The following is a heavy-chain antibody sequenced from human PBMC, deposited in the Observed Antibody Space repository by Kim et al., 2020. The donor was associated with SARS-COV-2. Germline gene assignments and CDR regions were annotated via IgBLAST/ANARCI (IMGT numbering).Heavy chain of an antibody. J-gene: IGHJ4*02. V-gene: IGHV3-30*03. CDR2: ISYDGSNK. Sequence: GGSLRLSCAASGFTFSSYGMHWVRQAPGKGLEWVAVISYDGSNKYYADSVKGRFTISRDNSKNTLYLQMNSLRAEDTAVYYCAYMIRGYWGQGTLVTVSS. D-gene: IGHD3-10*01. CDR3: AYMIRGY. CDR1: GFTFSSYG.